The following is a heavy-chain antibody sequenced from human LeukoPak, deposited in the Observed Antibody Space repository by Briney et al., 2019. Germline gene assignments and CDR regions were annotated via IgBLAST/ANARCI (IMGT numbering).Heavy chain of an antibody. Sequence: GGSLKLSCAASGFTFSGSVMHWVRQASGKGLEWVARIRNKGNNYATAFAASVKGRFTIYRDDYKNTAYLQVNSLKTEGTAVYYCTRQKGDSSDYGMDVWGQGTTVTVSS. D-gene: IGHD2-21*02. CDR3: TRQKGDSSDYGMDV. J-gene: IGHJ6*02. V-gene: IGHV3-73*01. CDR1: GFTFSGSV. CDR2: IRNKGNNYAT.